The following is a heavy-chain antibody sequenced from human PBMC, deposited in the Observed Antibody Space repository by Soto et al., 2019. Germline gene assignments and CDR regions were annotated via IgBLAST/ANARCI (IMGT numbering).Heavy chain of an antibody. V-gene: IGHV3-9*01. J-gene: IGHJ3*02. CDR2: ISWNSGSI. CDR3: AKDRRSHDAFDI. CDR1: GFTFDDYA. Sequence: GGSLRLSCAASGFTFDDYAMHWVRQAPGKGLEWVSGISWNSGSIGYADSVKGRFTISRDNAKNSLYLQMNSLRAEDTALYYCAKDRRSHDAFDIWGQGTMVTVSS.